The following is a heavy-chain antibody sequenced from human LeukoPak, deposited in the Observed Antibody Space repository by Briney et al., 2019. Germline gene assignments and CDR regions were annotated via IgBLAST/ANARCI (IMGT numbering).Heavy chain of an antibody. CDR3: ASNDYGDYGSGI. Sequence: WASVKVSCKASGYTFTSYGISWVRQAPGQGLEWMGWISAYNGNTNYAQKLQGRVTMTTDTSTSTAYMELRGLRSDDTAVYYCASNDYGDYGSGIWGQGTLVTVSS. J-gene: IGHJ4*02. D-gene: IGHD4-17*01. CDR1: GYTFTSYG. V-gene: IGHV1-18*01. CDR2: ISAYNGNT.